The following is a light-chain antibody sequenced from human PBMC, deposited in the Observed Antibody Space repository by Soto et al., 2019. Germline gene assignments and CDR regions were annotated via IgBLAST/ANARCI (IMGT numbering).Light chain of an antibody. Sequence: ALTQPASVSGSPGQSITISCTGTSSDVGGYNYVSWYQQHPGKAPTLMIYDVSNRPSGVSNRFSGSKSGNTASLTISGLQAEDEADYYCSSYTSSSTPVVFGGGTKLTVL. CDR2: DVS. J-gene: IGLJ2*01. V-gene: IGLV2-14*01. CDR3: SSYTSSSTPVV. CDR1: SSDVGGYNY.